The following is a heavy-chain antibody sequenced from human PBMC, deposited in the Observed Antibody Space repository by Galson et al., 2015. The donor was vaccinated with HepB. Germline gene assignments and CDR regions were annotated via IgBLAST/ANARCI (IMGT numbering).Heavy chain of an antibody. Sequence: SVKVSCKASGYTFTGYYMHWVRQAPGQGLEWMGWINPNSGGTNYAQKFQGWVTMTRDTSISTAYMELSRLRSDDTAVYYCARSRIAAVLSFDYWGQGTLVTVSS. CDR3: ARSRIAAVLSFDY. CDR2: INPNSGGT. J-gene: IGHJ4*02. D-gene: IGHD6-13*01. V-gene: IGHV1-2*04. CDR1: GYTFTGYY.